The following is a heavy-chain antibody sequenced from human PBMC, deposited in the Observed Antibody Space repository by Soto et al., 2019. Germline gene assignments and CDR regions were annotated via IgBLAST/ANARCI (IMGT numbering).Heavy chain of an antibody. D-gene: IGHD6-19*01. V-gene: IGHV4-34*01. Sequence: NPSETLSLTCAVYGGSFSGYYWSWIRQPPGKGLEWIGEINHSGSTNYNPSLKSRVTVSVDTSKNQFSLKLSSVTAADTAVYYCARRGIAVAGHIGWFDPWGQGTLVTVSS. J-gene: IGHJ5*02. CDR3: ARRGIAVAGHIGWFDP. CDR1: GGSFSGYY. CDR2: INHSGST.